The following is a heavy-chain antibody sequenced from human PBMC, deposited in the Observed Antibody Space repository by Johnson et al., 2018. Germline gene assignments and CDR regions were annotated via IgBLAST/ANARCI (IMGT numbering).Heavy chain of an antibody. D-gene: IGHD3-22*01. Sequence: VQLVESGGGVVQPGRSLRLSCTASGFTFSSYGMHWVRQAPGKGLEWLAVIWYDGNNKYYADFVKGRFTISRDNSKNTLYLQMISLRAEDTAVSYCTRTYYYDSSGYYYPDAFDIWGQGTIVTVSS. CDR3: TRTYYYDSSGYYYPDAFDI. CDR1: GFTFSSYG. CDR2: IWYDGNNK. V-gene: IGHV3-33*01. J-gene: IGHJ3*02.